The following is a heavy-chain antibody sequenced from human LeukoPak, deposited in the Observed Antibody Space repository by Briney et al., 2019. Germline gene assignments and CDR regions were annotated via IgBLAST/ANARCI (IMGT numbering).Heavy chain of an antibody. J-gene: IGHJ4*02. V-gene: IGHV7-4-1*02. CDR2: INTATAKS. D-gene: IGHD3-16*01. Sequence: GASVEVSCKASGYTFSSYGINWVRQAPGQGLEWLGWINTATAKSTYARGFSGRFVFSLDTSLNTAYLQISGLKAEDTAVYFCAREDYNYFDYWGQGTQVSVSS. CDR1: GYTFSSYG. CDR3: AREDYNYFDY.